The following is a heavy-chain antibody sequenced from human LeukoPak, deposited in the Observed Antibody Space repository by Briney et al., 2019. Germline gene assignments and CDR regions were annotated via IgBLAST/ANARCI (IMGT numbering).Heavy chain of an antibody. J-gene: IGHJ4*02. CDR2: IFHSGDV. CDR1: GGSFSGYY. V-gene: IGHV4-34*12. CDR3: ARVVASTSIDS. D-gene: IGHD2-15*01. Sequence: PSETLSLTCAVYGGSFSGYYWSWIRQPPGKGPEWIGSIFHSGDVYYNPSLKSRVTLSVDPSKNRFSLKLTSVTAADTAIYYCARVVASTSIDSWGQGTLVTVSS.